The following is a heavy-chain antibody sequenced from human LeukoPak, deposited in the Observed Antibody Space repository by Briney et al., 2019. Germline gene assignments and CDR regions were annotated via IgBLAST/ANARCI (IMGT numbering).Heavy chain of an antibody. V-gene: IGHV4-59*08. CDR1: GGSISSYY. CDR3: ATSSGVDSSGYDY. D-gene: IGHD3-22*01. Sequence: SETLSLTCTVSGGSISSYYWSWIRQPPGKGLEWIGYIYYSGSTNYNPSLKSRVTLSVDTSKNQFSLKLSSVTAAHTAVYYCATSSGVDSSGYDYWGQGTLVTVSS. CDR2: IYYSGST. J-gene: IGHJ4*02.